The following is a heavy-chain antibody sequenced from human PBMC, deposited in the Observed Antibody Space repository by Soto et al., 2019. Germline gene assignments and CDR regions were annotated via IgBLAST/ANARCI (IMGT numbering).Heavy chain of an antibody. CDR2: IYYSGST. CDR3: ARDQSWHDLVWWFDP. CDR1: GGSISSYY. J-gene: IGHJ5*02. V-gene: IGHV4-59*01. D-gene: IGHD1-1*01. Sequence: PSETLSLTCTVSGGSISSYYWSWIRQPPGKGLEWVGYIYYSGSTNYNPSLKSRVTMTKDTSTSTVYMELNSLTSEDTAVYYCARDQSWHDLVWWFDPWGQGTLVTVSS.